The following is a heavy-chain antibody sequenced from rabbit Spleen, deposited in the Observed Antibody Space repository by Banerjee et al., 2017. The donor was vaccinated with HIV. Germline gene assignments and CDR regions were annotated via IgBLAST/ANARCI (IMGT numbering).Heavy chain of an antibody. J-gene: IGHJ4*01. CDR3: ARYGMGGWNVEL. CDR2: IYHGDGGT. D-gene: IGHD5-1*01. Sequence: QEQLVESGGGLVQPEGSLKLSCKASGFAFNSYSMGWVRQAPGKGLQWIASIYHGDGGTFYASWSKGRFTISKTASTTVTLQMTGLTAADTAIYFCARYGMGGWNVELWGPGTLVTVS. V-gene: IGHV1S45*01. CDR1: GFAFNSYS.